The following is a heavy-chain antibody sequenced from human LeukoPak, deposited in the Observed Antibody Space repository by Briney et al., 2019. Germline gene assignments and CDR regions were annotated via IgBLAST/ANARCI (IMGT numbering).Heavy chain of an antibody. CDR3: AREREDSYYFDY. D-gene: IGHD5-18*01. Sequence: ASVKVSCKTSGYTFASYHIHWVRQVPGQGLEWMGIIKISGGLSTYAQMFQGRVTMTRDTSTRTVYMEMSSLTSEDTALYYCAREREDSYYFDYWGQGTLVTVSS. CDR2: IKISGGLS. J-gene: IGHJ4*02. CDR1: GYTFASYH. V-gene: IGHV1-46*01.